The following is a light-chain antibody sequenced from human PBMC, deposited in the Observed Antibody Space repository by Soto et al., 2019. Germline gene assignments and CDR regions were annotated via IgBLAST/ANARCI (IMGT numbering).Light chain of an antibody. CDR1: QSVSSSY. V-gene: IGKV3-20*01. CDR3: QQYGGSWT. CDR2: GAS. Sequence: EIVLTQSPGTLSLSPGERATLSCRASQSVSSSYLAWYQQKPGQAPRLLLYGASSRATGIPDRFSGSGSGTDFTLTISRLEPEDFAVYYCQQYGGSWTFGQGTKVEIK. J-gene: IGKJ1*01.